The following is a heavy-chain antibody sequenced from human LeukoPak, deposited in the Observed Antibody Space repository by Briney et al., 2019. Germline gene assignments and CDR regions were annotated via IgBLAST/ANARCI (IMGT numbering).Heavy chain of an antibody. D-gene: IGHD6-19*01. CDR3: ARGLKLARIAVAGDLGY. J-gene: IGHJ4*02. V-gene: IGHV1-8*01. Sequence: GASVKVSCKASGYTFTSYDINWVRLATGQGLEWMGWMNPNSGNTGYAQKFQGRVTMTRNTSISTAYMELSSLRSEDTAVYYCARGLKLARIAVAGDLGYWGQGTLVTVSS. CDR2: MNPNSGNT. CDR1: GYTFTSYD.